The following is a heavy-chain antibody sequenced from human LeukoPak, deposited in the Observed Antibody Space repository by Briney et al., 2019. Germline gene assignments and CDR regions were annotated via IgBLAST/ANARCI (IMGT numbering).Heavy chain of an antibody. J-gene: IGHJ3*02. CDR3: AHHGGGTIRIAAFDI. D-gene: IGHD3-3*01. V-gene: IGHV3-23*01. CDR1: GFTFSSYA. CDR2: ISGSGGGT. Sequence: PGGSLRLSCAASGFTFSSYAMSWVRQAPGKGLEWVSAISGSGGGTYYADSVKGRFTISRDNSKNTLYLQMNSLRAEDTAIYYCAHHGGGTIRIAAFDIWGQGTMVTVSS.